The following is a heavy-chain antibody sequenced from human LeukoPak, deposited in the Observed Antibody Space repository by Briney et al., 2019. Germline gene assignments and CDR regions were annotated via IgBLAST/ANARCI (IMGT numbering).Heavy chain of an antibody. CDR3: ASSLIAVAGFDY. Sequence: ASVKVSCKASGYTFTSYAMHWVRQAPGQRLEWMGWINAGNGNTKYSQKFQGRVAITRDTSASTAYMELSSLRSEDTAVYYCASSLIAVAGFDYWGQGTLVTVSS. D-gene: IGHD6-19*01. CDR1: GYTFTSYA. J-gene: IGHJ4*02. V-gene: IGHV1-3*01. CDR2: INAGNGNT.